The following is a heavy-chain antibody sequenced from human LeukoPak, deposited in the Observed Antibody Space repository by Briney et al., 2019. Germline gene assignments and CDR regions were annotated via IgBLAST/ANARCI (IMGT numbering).Heavy chain of an antibody. D-gene: IGHD3-22*01. J-gene: IGHJ4*02. CDR2: IYYSGST. Sequence: PSQTLSLTCTVSGGSISSGGSYWTWIRQHPGKGLEWIGYIYYSGSTYYNPSLKSRVTISVDTSKNQFSLKLNSVTAADTAVYYCARGRVISTIVVVTYFDDWGQGTLVTVSS. CDR1: GGSISSGGSY. V-gene: IGHV4-31*03. CDR3: ARGRVISTIVVVTYFDD.